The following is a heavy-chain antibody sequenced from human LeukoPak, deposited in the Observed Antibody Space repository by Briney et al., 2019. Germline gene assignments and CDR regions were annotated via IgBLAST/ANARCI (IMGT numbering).Heavy chain of an antibody. D-gene: IGHD5/OR15-5a*01. V-gene: IGHV3-7*03. Sequence: GGSLRLSCAASGFTFSSYWMSWVRQAPGKGLEWVANINRDGSDKYYVDSVKGRFTISRDNAKNSLYLQMKSLRAEDTAVYYCARNVYTLYWGQGTLVTVSS. J-gene: IGHJ4*02. CDR3: ARNVYTLY. CDR2: INRDGSDK. CDR1: GFTFSSYW.